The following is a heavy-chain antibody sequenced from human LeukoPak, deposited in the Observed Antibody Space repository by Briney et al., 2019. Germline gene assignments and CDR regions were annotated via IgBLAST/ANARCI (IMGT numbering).Heavy chain of an antibody. V-gene: IGHV1-69*04. J-gene: IGHJ1*01. CDR2: IIPILGIA. CDR1: GGTFSSYA. CDR3: ARGDVVVVAAGGMYFQH. Sequence: SVKVSCKASGGTFSSYAISWVRQAPGQGLEWMGRIIPILGIANYAQKFQGRVTITADKSTSTAYMELSSLRSEDTGVYYCARGDVVVVAAGGMYFQHWGQGTLVTVSS. D-gene: IGHD2-15*01.